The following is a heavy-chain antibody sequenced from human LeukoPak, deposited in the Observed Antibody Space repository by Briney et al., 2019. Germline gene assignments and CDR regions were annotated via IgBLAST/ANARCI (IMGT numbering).Heavy chain of an antibody. CDR1: GFTFSSYA. J-gene: IGHJ4*02. CDR2: ISGSGGST. D-gene: IGHD3-3*01. Sequence: PGGSLRLSCAASGFTFSSYAMHWVRQAPGKGLEWVSAISGSGGSTYYADSVKGRFTISRDNSNNTLYLQMNSLRADDTAVYYCAKGDHYDFWSGYRYFDYWGQGTLVTVSS. V-gene: IGHV3-23*01. CDR3: AKGDHYDFWSGYRYFDY.